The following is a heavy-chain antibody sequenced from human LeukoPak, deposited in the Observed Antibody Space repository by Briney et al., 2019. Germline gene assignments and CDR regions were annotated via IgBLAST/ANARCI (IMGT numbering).Heavy chain of an antibody. Sequence: SETLSLTCTVSGGSISTYYWNWIRQPPGKGLEWIGFICYSGSTSYNPSLKSRVTISVDTSTNQFSLKLSSVTAADTAVYYCARVPYYHDSSGYYYAYFDYWGQGTLVTVSS. CDR2: ICYSGST. D-gene: IGHD3-22*01. V-gene: IGHV4-59*01. CDR3: ARVPYYHDSSGYYYAYFDY. J-gene: IGHJ4*02. CDR1: GGSISTYY.